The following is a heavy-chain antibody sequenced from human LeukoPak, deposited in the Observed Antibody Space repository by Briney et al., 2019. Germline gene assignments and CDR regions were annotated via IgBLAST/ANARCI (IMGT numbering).Heavy chain of an antibody. Sequence: GGSLRLSCAASGFTFSSYAMHWVRQAPGKGLEWVAVISYDGSNKYYADSVKGRFTISRDNSKNTLYLQMNSLRAEDTAVYYCARDSGRGYSSGWYPPPDYWGQGTLVTVSS. CDR2: ISYDGSNK. D-gene: IGHD6-19*01. CDR1: GFTFSSYA. V-gene: IGHV3-30-3*01. CDR3: ARDSGRGYSSGWYPPPDY. J-gene: IGHJ4*02.